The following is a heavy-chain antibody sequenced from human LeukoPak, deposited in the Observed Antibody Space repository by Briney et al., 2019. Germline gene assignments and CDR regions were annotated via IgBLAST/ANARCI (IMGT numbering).Heavy chain of an antibody. Sequence: GGSLRLSCAASGFTFSSYAMSWVRQAPGKGLEWVSAISGSGGSTYYADSVKGRFTISRDNSKNTLYLQMNSLRAEDTAVYYCAKDSGGYSYGLTFDYWGQGTLVTDSS. V-gene: IGHV3-23*01. J-gene: IGHJ4*02. D-gene: IGHD5-18*01. CDR3: AKDSGGYSYGLTFDY. CDR1: GFTFSSYA. CDR2: ISGSGGST.